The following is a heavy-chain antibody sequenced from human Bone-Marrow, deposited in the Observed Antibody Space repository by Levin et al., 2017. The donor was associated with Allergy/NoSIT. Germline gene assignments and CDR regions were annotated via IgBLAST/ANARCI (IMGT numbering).Heavy chain of an antibody. CDR3: ARDSDGSGWPEGAFDV. V-gene: IGHV3-11*01. CDR1: GFTFSDYQ. Sequence: SCSASGFTFSDYQMYWIRQAPGKGLEWLSSLSPSSRTTYYADSVRGRFTVSRDNANNSLHLQMNNLRADDSAVYFCARDSDGSGWPEGAFDVWGHGTMVTVSS. D-gene: IGHD6-19*01. CDR2: LSPSSRTT. J-gene: IGHJ3*01.